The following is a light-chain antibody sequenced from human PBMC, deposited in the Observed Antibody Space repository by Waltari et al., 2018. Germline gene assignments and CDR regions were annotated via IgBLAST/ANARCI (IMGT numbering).Light chain of an antibody. Sequence: EIVLTQSPGTLSLSPGERATLSCRASQSVSSSYLACYKHIPGQVTRFLIHGASNRATCIPDRFNGSGSGTDFTLTISRLEPEDFAVYYCQQYGSSPWTFGQGTKVEIK. V-gene: IGKV3-20*01. CDR3: QQYGSSPWT. CDR2: GAS. CDR1: QSVSSSY. J-gene: IGKJ1*01.